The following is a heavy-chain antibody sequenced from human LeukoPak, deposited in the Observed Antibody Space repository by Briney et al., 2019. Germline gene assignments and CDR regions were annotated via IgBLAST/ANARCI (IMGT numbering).Heavy chain of an antibody. CDR1: GFTFSSYW. CDR2: IKQDGSEK. V-gene: IGHV3-7*03. Sequence: PGGSLRLSCAASGFTFSSYWMSWVRQAPGKGLEWVANIKQDGSEKYYVDSVKGRFTISRDNSKNTLYLQMSSLRAEDTAVYYCAKDLSSSGYYGMDVWGQGTTVTVSS. CDR3: AKDLSSSGYYGMDV. D-gene: IGHD2/OR15-2a*01. J-gene: IGHJ6*02.